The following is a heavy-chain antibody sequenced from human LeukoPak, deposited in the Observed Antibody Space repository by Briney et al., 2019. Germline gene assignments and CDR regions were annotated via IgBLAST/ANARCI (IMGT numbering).Heavy chain of an antibody. J-gene: IGHJ3*02. CDR1: GGSISSYY. CDR2: IYHSGST. V-gene: IGHV4-59*01. Sequence: PPETLSLTCTVSGGSISSYYWSWIRQPPGKGLEWIGYIYHSGSTNYNPSLKSRVTISVDTSKNQFSLKLSSVTAADTAVYYCARYLGELDAFDIWGQGTMVTVSS. D-gene: IGHD1-7*01. CDR3: ARYLGELDAFDI.